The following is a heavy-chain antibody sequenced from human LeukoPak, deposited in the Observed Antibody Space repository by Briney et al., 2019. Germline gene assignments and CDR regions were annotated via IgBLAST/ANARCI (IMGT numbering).Heavy chain of an antibody. V-gene: IGHV4-39*01. Sequence: SETLSLTCTFSGGSISSDNHNWGWIRQPPGMGLDSVVSVHYRGNAYSNPSLRSRVAITVDTSKNQFSLRLNSVTAADTAVYYCTRLPNGSPGDYWGQGTLVTVSS. J-gene: IGHJ4*02. CDR1: GGSISSDNHN. D-gene: IGHD2-8*01. CDR3: TRLPNGSPGDY. CDR2: VHYRGNA.